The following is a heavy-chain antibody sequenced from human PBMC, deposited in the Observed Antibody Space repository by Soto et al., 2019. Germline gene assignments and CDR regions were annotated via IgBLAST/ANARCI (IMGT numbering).Heavy chain of an antibody. CDR3: ARVRGHVAAAGTRWFDP. V-gene: IGHV4-34*01. J-gene: IGHJ5*02. CDR2: INHSGST. CDR1: GGSFSGYY. D-gene: IGHD6-13*01. Sequence: QVQLQQWGAGLLKPSETLSLTCAVYGGSFSGYYWSWIRQPPGKGLEWIGEINHSGSTNYNPSLKSRVTISVDTSKNQFSLKLSSVTAADTAVYYCARVRGHVAAAGTRWFDPWGQGALVTVSS.